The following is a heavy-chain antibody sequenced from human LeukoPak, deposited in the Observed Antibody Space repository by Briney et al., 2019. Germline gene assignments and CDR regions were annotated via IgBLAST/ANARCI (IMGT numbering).Heavy chain of an antibody. CDR2: IVSSSSYI. CDR3: ARDGMATTPYAFDI. CDR1: GFTFNAHM. D-gene: IGHD5-24*01. J-gene: IGHJ3*02. Sequence: GESLRLSCAASGFTFNAHMMHWVRPAPGKGLEWVSAIVSSSSYISYTDSVKGRVTTSRDNAQNSLYLQIDSLTAEDTAVYYCARDGMATTPYAFDIWGQGTTVTVSS. V-gene: IGHV3-21*01.